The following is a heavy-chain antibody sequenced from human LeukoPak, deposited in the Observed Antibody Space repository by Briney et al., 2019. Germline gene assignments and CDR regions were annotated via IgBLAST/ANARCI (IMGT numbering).Heavy chain of an antibody. CDR3: ARDARLGELSFPGAFDL. J-gene: IGHJ3*01. Sequence: PGGSLRLSCAASGFTFSSYAMSWIRQAPGKGLEWVSYIRSSGSTIYYADSVKGRFTISRDNSKNTLYLQMNSLRPEDTAVHYCARDARLGELSFPGAFDLWGQGTMVTVSS. CDR2: IRSSGSTI. V-gene: IGHV3-48*01. D-gene: IGHD3-16*01. CDR1: GFTFSSYA.